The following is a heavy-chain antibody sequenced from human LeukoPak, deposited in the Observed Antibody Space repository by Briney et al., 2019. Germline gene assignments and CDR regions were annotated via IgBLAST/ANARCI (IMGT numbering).Heavy chain of an antibody. CDR1: GGSISSYY. J-gene: IGHJ1*01. D-gene: IGHD6-19*01. V-gene: IGHV4-59*01. CDR2: IYYSGST. Sequence: SETLSLTCTVSGGSISSYYWSWIRQPPGKGLEWIGYIYYSGSTNYNPSLKSRVTISVDTSKNQFSLKLSSVTAADTAVYYCARLYSSGWYEYFQHWGQGTLVTVSS. CDR3: ARLYSSGWYEYFQH.